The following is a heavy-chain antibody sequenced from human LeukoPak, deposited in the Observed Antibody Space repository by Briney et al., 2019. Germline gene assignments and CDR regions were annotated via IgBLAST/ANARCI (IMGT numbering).Heavy chain of an antibody. Sequence: PGGALRLSCAASGFTIGPYAMYWVRQGPGRGLEGVSVKADGSGTFYADSVRGRFTTSRDNSKNSLYLQMNSLTSEDTALYYCATWAFYHNLDVWGQGTTVIVSS. CDR3: ATWAFYHNLDV. D-gene: IGHD2/OR15-2a*01. J-gene: IGHJ6*02. CDR2: KADGSGT. CDR1: GFTIGPYA. V-gene: IGHV3-43*02.